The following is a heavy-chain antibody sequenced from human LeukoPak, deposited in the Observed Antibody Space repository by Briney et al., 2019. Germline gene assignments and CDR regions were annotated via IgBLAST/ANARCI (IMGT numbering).Heavy chain of an antibody. CDR3: ARSYYYGSGSYRFYYYYGMDV. V-gene: IGHV1-69*01. CDR1: GGTFSSYA. Sequence: VASVKVSCKASGGTFSSYAISWGRRAPGQRLEWMGGIIPIFVTANYAQKLQGRVKTTADESTSTAYMELSSLRSEDTDVYYCARSYYYGSGSYRFYYYYGMDVWGQGTTVTVSS. D-gene: IGHD3-10*01. J-gene: IGHJ6*02. CDR2: IIPIFVTA.